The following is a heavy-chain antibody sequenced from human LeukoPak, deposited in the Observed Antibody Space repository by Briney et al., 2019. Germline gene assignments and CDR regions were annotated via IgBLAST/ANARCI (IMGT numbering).Heavy chain of an antibody. D-gene: IGHD1-26*01. J-gene: IGHJ5*02. CDR3: AQYRWELPA. V-gene: IGHV3-23*01. Sequence: PGGSLRLSCVVSGFTFSSYAMSWVRQTPGKGLEWVSSVSDSGGSTYYADSVQGRFTISRDNSKNTLYLQMNSLRAEDTATYFCAQYRWELPAWGQGTLVTVSS. CDR1: GFTFSSYA. CDR2: VSDSGGST.